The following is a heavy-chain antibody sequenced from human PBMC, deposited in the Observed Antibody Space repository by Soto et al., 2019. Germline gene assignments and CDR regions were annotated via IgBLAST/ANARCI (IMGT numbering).Heavy chain of an antibody. Sequence: EVQLVESGGGLVKPGGSLRLSCAASGFTFSSYSMNWVRQAPGKGLEWVSSISSSSSYIYYADSVKGRFTISRDNAKNSLYLQMNSLRAEDTAVYYCARDAPPNPTFGGVIAPMLYYFDYWGQGTLVTVSS. V-gene: IGHV3-21*01. D-gene: IGHD3-16*02. CDR3: ARDAPPNPTFGGVIAPMLYYFDY. CDR2: ISSSSSYI. CDR1: GFTFSSYS. J-gene: IGHJ4*02.